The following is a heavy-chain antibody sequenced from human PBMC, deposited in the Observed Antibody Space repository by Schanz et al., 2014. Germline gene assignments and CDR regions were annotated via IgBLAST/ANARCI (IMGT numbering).Heavy chain of an antibody. CDR1: GFTVSSNY. CDR2: ISGGGGSA. Sequence: VQLVESGGGLVQPGGSLRLSCAASGFTVSSNYMSWVRQAPGKGLECVSGISGGGGSAYYADSVKGRFTISRDNSKNTLYLQMNSLRAEDTAVYYCAKGRGSWGYCFDYWGQGTLVTVSS. V-gene: IGHV3-23*04. D-gene: IGHD6-13*01. J-gene: IGHJ4*02. CDR3: AKGRGSWGYCFDY.